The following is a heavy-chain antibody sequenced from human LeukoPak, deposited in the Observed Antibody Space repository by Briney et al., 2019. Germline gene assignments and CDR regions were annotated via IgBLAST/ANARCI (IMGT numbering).Heavy chain of an antibody. V-gene: IGHV1-2*02. CDR3: ARGHEDTAMVIYSSGWYPPNDY. CDR1: GYTFTGYY. D-gene: IGHD6-19*01. CDR2: INPNSGGT. J-gene: IGHJ4*02. Sequence: GASVKVSCKASGYTFTGYYMHWVRQAPGQGLEWMGWINPNSGGTNYAQKFQGRVTMTRDTSISTAYMELSRLRSDDTAVYYCARGHEDTAMVIYSSGWYPPNDYWGQGTLVTVSS.